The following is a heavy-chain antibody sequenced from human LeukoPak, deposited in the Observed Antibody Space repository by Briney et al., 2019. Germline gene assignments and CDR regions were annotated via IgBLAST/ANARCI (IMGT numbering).Heavy chain of an antibody. D-gene: IGHD3-3*01. CDR3: AKPTIFGSTFSFDY. Sequence: GGSLRLSCAASGFTVSSNYMSWVRQAPGKGLEWVSVIYSGGSTHYADSVKGRFTISRDNSKNTLYLQMNSLRAEDTAVYYCAKPTIFGSTFSFDYWGQGSLVTVSS. CDR1: GFTVSSNY. J-gene: IGHJ4*02. V-gene: IGHV3-53*01. CDR2: IYSGGST.